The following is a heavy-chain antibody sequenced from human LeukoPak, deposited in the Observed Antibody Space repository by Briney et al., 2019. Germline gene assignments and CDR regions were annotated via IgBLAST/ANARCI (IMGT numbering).Heavy chain of an antibody. Sequence: GGSLRLSCAASGFTVSSNYMSWVRQAPGKGREWVSSISTSSIYIYYADSVKGRFTISRDNAKNSLYLQMNSLRAEDTAVYYCARGQDTVVTSRDAFDIWGQGTMVTVSS. CDR2: ISTSSIYI. D-gene: IGHD4-23*01. J-gene: IGHJ3*02. CDR3: ARGQDTVVTSRDAFDI. V-gene: IGHV3-21*01. CDR1: GFTVSSNY.